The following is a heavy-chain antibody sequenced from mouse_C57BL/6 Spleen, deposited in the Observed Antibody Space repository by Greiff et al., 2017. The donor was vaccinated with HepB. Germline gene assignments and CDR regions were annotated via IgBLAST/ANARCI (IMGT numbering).Heavy chain of an antibody. CDR3: ARYRGLSYWYFDV. D-gene: IGHD3-3*01. CDR1: GFSLTSYG. V-gene: IGHV2-2*01. Sequence: QVQLKQSGPGLVQPSQSLSITCTVSGFSLTSYGVHWVRQSPGKGLEWLGVIWSGGSTDYNAAFISRLSISKDNSKSQVFFKMNSLQADDTAIYYCARYRGLSYWYFDVWGTGTTVTVSS. CDR2: IWSGGST. J-gene: IGHJ1*03.